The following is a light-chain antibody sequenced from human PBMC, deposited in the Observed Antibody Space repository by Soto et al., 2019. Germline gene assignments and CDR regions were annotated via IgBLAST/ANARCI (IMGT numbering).Light chain of an antibody. CDR1: QNDNAN. Sequence: EVVMTQSPATLSVSPGERATLSCRASQNDNANLAWYQEKPGQPTRLLIHGASTRATGIPARFSGSGFGTEFILTISSLQSEDFAVYYCQQYNTWLWTFGQGTKVEGK. CDR2: GAS. J-gene: IGKJ1*01. V-gene: IGKV3-15*01. CDR3: QQYNTWLWT.